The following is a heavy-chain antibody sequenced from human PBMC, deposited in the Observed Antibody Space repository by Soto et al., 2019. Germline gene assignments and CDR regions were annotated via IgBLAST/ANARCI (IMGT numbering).Heavy chain of an antibody. V-gene: IGHV3-33*01. CDR1: GFTFSSYG. J-gene: IGHJ4*02. D-gene: IGHD3-3*01. CDR3: ARADYDFWSGYLDY. CDR2: LWYDGSNK. Sequence: PGGSLRLSCAASGFTFSSYGMHWVRQAPGKGLEWVAVLWYDGSNKYYADSVKGRFTISRDNSKNTLYLQMNSLRAEDTAVYYCARADYDFWSGYLDYWGQGTLVTVSS.